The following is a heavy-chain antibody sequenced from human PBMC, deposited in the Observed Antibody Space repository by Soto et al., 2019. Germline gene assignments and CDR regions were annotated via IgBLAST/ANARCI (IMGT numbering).Heavy chain of an antibody. V-gene: IGHV4-39*01. D-gene: IGHD2-15*01. J-gene: IGHJ4*02. CDR3: GKVLVGATGHTDSDS. Sequence: SETLSLTCTVSGGSIYRSGYYWGWIRQPPGRGLEWIGNIDYNGVTYSNPSLRSRVTISRDTSKNQFSLKLTSVTAADTALYYCGKVLVGATGHTDSDSWGPGTLVTVSS. CDR1: GGSIYRSGYY. CDR2: IDYNGVT.